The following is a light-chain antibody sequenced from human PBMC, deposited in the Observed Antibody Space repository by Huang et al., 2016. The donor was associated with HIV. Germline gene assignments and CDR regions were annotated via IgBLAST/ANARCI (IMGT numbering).Light chain of an antibody. Sequence: AIQLTQFPSSLSASVGDRVMITCRASQDINSNLAWYQQKPGKAPKLLIYGATTLQSGVPSRFSGSGSGTVFILTTNNLQPEDFATYYCQQCNNFFFGPGTKVDVK. J-gene: IGKJ3*01. CDR1: QDINSN. V-gene: IGKV1D-13*01. CDR2: GAT. CDR3: QQCNNFF.